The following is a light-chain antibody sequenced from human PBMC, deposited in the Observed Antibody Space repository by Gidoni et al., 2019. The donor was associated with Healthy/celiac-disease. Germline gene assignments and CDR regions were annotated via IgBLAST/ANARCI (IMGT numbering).Light chain of an antibody. Sequence: DIVMTQSPASLAVCLGERATINCQSSQSVLYSSNNKNYLAWYQQKPGQPPKLLIYWASTRESGVPDRFSGSGSGTDFTLTISSLQAEDVAVYYCQQYYSTPRYSFGQXTKLEIK. J-gene: IGKJ2*03. CDR3: QQYYSTPRYS. CDR1: QSVLYSSNNKNY. CDR2: WAS. V-gene: IGKV4-1*01.